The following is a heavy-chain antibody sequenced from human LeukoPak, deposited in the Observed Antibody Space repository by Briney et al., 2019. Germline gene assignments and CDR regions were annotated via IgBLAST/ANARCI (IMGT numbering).Heavy chain of an antibody. CDR2: IYTSGST. D-gene: IGHD6-6*01. CDR1: GGSISSGSYY. V-gene: IGHV4-61*02. CDR3: ARAGMAARRFWFDP. Sequence: SETLSLTCTVSGGSISSGSYYWSWIRQPAGKGLEWIGRIYTSGSTNYNPSLKSPVTISVDTSKNQFSLKLSSVTAADTAVYYCARAGMAARRFWFDPWGQGTLVTVSS. J-gene: IGHJ5*02.